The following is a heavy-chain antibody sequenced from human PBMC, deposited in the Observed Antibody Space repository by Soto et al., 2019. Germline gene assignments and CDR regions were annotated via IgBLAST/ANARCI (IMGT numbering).Heavy chain of an antibody. Sequence: GGSMRLSCAASGFTFSNAWMSWVRQAPGKGLEWVGRIKSKTDGGTTDYAAPVKGRFTISRDDSKNTLYLQMNSLKTEDTAVYYCTSLQINWNYVAFGYYYGMDVWGQGTTVTVSS. CDR1: GFTFSNAW. D-gene: IGHD1-7*01. J-gene: IGHJ6*02. V-gene: IGHV3-15*01. CDR3: TSLQINWNYVAFGYYYGMDV. CDR2: IKSKTDGGTT.